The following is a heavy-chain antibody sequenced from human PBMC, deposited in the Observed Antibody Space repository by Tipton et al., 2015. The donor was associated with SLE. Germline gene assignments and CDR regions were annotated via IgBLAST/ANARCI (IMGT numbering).Heavy chain of an antibody. CDR1: GGTFSSYT. CDR3: ARGDTMIVVGYFDI. J-gene: IGHJ3*02. CDR2: ISAHNGNT. Sequence: QLVQSGAEVKKPGSSVKVSCKASGGTFSSYTISWVRQAPGQGLEWMGGISAHNGNTNYAQNLQGRVTMTTDTSTSTAYMELRSLRSDDTAVYYCARGDTMIVVGYFDIWGQGTMVTVFS. D-gene: IGHD3-22*01. V-gene: IGHV1-18*01.